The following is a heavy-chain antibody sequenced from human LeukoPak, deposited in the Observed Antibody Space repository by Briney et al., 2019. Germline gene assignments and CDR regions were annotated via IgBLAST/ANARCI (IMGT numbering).Heavy chain of an antibody. D-gene: IGHD4-17*01. CDR1: GYTFTSYG. CDR2: ISAYNVNT. V-gene: IGHV1-18*01. Sequence: SVKVSCKASGYTFTSYGISWVRQAPGQGLEWMGWISAYNVNTNYAQKLQGRVTMTTDTSTSTAYMELRSLRSDDTAVYYCAREVTVTTGIGYYYYGMDVWGQGTTVTVSS. J-gene: IGHJ6*02. CDR3: AREVTVTTGIGYYYYGMDV.